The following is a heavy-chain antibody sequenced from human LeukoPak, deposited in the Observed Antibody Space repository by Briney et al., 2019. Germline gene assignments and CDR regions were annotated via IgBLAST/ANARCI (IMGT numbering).Heavy chain of an antibody. D-gene: IGHD2-2*01. CDR2: INPNSGGT. V-gene: IGHV1-2*02. J-gene: IGHJ5*02. CDR1: GYTFTGYY. CDR3: ARAGWDSTGPNTPWFGP. Sequence: ASVKVSCKASGYTFTGYYMHWVRQAPGQGLEWMGWINPNSGGTNYAQKFQGRVTMTRDTSISTAYMELSRLRSDDTAVYYCARAGWDSTGPNTPWFGPWGQGTLVTVSS.